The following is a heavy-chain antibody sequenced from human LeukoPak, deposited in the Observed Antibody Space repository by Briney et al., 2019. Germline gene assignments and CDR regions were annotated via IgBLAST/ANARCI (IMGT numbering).Heavy chain of an antibody. Sequence: PGRSLRLSCAASGFTFSSYGMLWVRQAPGKGLEWVAVISYDGSNKYYADSVKGRFTISRDNSKNTLYLQMNSLRAEDTAVYYCAKDGVHDYWGQGTLVTVSS. CDR3: AKDGVHDY. V-gene: IGHV3-30*18. CDR1: GFTFSSYG. J-gene: IGHJ4*02. CDR2: ISYDGSNK. D-gene: IGHD3-16*01.